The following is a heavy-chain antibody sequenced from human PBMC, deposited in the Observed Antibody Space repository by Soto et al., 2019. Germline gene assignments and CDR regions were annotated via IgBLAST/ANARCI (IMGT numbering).Heavy chain of an antibody. Sequence: QVQLVQSGAEVKKPGSSVKVSCKASGGTFSSYTISWVRQAPGQGLEWMGRIIPILGIANYAQKFQGRVTITADKSTSTAYMELSSLRSEDTAVYYCARGGYSYGRSFDYWGHGTLVTVSS. CDR1: GGTFSSYT. CDR3: ARGGYSYGRSFDY. CDR2: IIPILGIA. V-gene: IGHV1-69*02. J-gene: IGHJ4*01. D-gene: IGHD5-18*01.